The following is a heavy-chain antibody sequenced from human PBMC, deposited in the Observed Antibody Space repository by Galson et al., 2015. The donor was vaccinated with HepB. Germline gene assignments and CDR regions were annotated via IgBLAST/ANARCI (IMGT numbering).Heavy chain of an antibody. D-gene: IGHD2-15*01. CDR2: IYSGGST. CDR3: ARDSFYSGMDV. CDR1: GFTVSSNY. J-gene: IGHJ6*02. V-gene: IGHV3-66*01. Sequence: SLRLSCAASGFTVSSNYMSWVRQAPGKGLEWVSVIYSGGSTYYADSVKGRLTISRDKSKNTVYLQMNSLRAEDTAVYYCARDSFYSGMDVWGQGTTVTVSS.